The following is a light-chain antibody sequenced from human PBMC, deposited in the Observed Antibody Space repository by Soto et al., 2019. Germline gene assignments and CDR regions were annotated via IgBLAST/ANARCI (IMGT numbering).Light chain of an antibody. V-gene: IGKV3-20*01. Sequence: VLTLSPGTLSLSKGERATLSCRASQSVSNNYLAWYQQKPGQAPRLLIYGASTRATGIPDRFSGSGSGTDFTLTISRLEPEDSAVYYCQQYGSSPTWTFGQGTKVDIK. J-gene: IGKJ1*01. CDR1: QSVSNNY. CDR2: GAS. CDR3: QQYGSSPTWT.